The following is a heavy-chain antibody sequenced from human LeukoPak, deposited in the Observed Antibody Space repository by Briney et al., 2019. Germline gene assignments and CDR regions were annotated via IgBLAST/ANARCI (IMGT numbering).Heavy chain of an antibody. D-gene: IGHD2-15*01. Sequence: ASVKVSCKVSGYTLTELSMHWVRQAPGKGLEWMGGFDPEDGETIYAQKFQGRVTMTEDTSTDTAYMELSSLRSEDTAVYYCARARGYCSGGSCYLDAFDIWGQGTMVTVSS. V-gene: IGHV1-24*01. CDR3: ARARGYCSGGSCYLDAFDI. CDR2: FDPEDGET. CDR1: GYTLTELS. J-gene: IGHJ3*02.